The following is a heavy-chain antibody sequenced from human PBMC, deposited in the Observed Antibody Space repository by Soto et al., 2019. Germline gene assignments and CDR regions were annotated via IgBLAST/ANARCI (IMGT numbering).Heavy chain of an antibody. J-gene: IGHJ6*03. Sequence: GESLGLSCAASGFTFSSYGMHWVRQAPGKGLEWVAVISYDGSNKYYADSVKGRFTISRDNSKNTLYLQMNSLRAEDTAVYYCAKDWNYYYGSGSYPYYYYYYMDVWGKGTTVTVSS. CDR3: AKDWNYYYGSGSYPYYYYYYMDV. CDR2: ISYDGSNK. V-gene: IGHV3-30*18. CDR1: GFTFSSYG. D-gene: IGHD3-10*01.